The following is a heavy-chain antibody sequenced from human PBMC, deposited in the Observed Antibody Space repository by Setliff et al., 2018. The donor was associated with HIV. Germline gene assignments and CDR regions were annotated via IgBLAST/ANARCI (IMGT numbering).Heavy chain of an antibody. J-gene: IGHJ3*01. CDR2: IYYTGTT. CDR1: GYSISSSNW. D-gene: IGHD1-26*01. CDR3: ARDHELGAFDL. V-gene: IGHV4-28*03. Sequence: SETLSLTCTVSGYSISSSNWWGWIRQSPGKGLEWIGYIYYTGTTSYNPSLKSRVTIQVDTSNNRFSLNLRSATVADTAVYFCARDHELGAFDLWCQGTMVTVSS.